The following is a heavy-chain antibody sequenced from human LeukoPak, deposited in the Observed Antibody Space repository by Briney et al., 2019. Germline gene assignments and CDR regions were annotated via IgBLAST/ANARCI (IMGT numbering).Heavy chain of an antibody. CDR2: ITGSGDTT. V-gene: IGHV3-23*01. D-gene: IGHD3-9*01. CDR3: AKWGDYDILTGYYVSDF. J-gene: IGHJ4*02. Sequence: GASLRLSCAASGFIFRNYAMSWVRQAPGKGLEWVSAITGSGDTTYYADSVKGRFTISRDNSKNTLYVEMNTLRAEDTAVYYCAKWGDYDILTGYYVSDFWGQGTLVIVSS. CDR1: GFIFRNYA.